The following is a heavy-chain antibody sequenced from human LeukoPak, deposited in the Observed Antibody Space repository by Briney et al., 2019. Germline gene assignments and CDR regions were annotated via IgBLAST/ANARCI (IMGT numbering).Heavy chain of an antibody. J-gene: IGHJ4*02. CDR1: GFTVSSYW. CDR3: ARIAARRLDY. CDR2: INQDGSEK. D-gene: IGHD6-6*01. Sequence: GGSLRLSCAASGFTVSSYWMTWVRQAPGKGLEWVANINQDGSEKYYVDSVKGRFTISRANAKNSLYLQVNSLRAEDTAVYYCARIAARRLDYWGQGTLVTVSS. V-gene: IGHV3-7*05.